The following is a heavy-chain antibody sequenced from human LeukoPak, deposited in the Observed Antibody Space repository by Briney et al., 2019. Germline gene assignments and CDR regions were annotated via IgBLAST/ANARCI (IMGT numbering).Heavy chain of an antibody. Sequence: PSETLSLTCTVSGGSISSYYWSWIRQPPGKGLEWIGYIYYSGSTHYNPSLKSRVTISVDTSKNQFSLKLSSVTAADTAVYYCATFRPGDYSNYFFDYWGQGTLVTVSS. CDR1: GGSISSYY. CDR2: IYYSGST. CDR3: ATFRPGDYSNYFFDY. V-gene: IGHV4-59*01. J-gene: IGHJ4*02. D-gene: IGHD4-11*01.